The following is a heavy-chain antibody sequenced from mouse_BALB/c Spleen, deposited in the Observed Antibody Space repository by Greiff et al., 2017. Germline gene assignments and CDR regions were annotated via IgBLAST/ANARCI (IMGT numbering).Heavy chain of an antibody. J-gene: IGHJ2*01. CDR2: ISSGSSTI. V-gene: IGHV5-17*02. D-gene: IGHD2-3*01. Sequence: EVKLMESGGGLVQPGGSRKLSCAASGFTFSSFGMHWVRQAPEKGLEWVAYISSGSSTIYYADTVKGRFTISRDNPKNTLFLQMTSLRSEDTAMYYCARSIYDGYFFFDYWGQGTTLTVSS. CDR3: ARSIYDGYFFFDY. CDR1: GFTFSSFG.